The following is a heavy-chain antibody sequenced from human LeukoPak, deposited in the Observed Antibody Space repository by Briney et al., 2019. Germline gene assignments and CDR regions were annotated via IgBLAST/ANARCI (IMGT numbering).Heavy chain of an antibody. CDR2: ISGSGGST. D-gene: IGHD3-22*01. Sequence: GGSLRLSCAASGLTFSSYGMSWVRQAPGKGLEGVSAISGSGGSTYYADSVKGRFTISRDNSKNTLYLQMNSLRAEDTAVYYCARGDGVTMIVVDFYFDYWGQGTLVTVSS. CDR1: GLTFSSYG. CDR3: ARGDGVTMIVVDFYFDY. V-gene: IGHV3-23*01. J-gene: IGHJ4*02.